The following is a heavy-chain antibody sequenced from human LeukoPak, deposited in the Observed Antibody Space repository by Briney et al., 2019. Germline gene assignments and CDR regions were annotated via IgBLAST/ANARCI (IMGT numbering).Heavy chain of an antibody. CDR1: GYTLTELS. V-gene: IGHV1-24*01. J-gene: IGHJ6*03. D-gene: IGHD2-15*01. Sequence: ASVKVSCKVSGYTLTELSMHWVRQAPGKGLEWMGGFDPEDGETIYAQKFQGRVTMTEDTSTDTAYMELSSLRSEDTAVYYCARGKGYCSGGSCYSAHYYYYMDVWGKGTTVTVSS. CDR2: FDPEDGET. CDR3: ARGKGYCSGGSCYSAHYYYYMDV.